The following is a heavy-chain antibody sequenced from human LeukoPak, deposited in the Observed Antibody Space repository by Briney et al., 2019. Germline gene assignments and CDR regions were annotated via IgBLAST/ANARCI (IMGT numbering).Heavy chain of an antibody. CDR2: INHSGST. Sequence: SETLSLTCAVYGGSFSGYYWSWIRQPPGKGLEGIGEINHSGSTNYNPSLKSRVTISVDTSKNQFSLTLSSVTAADTAVYYCARGQDGNPRVNYYYYMDVWGKGPTVTVSS. J-gene: IGHJ6*03. CDR3: ARGQDGNPRVNYYYYMDV. V-gene: IGHV4-34*01. D-gene: IGHD1-14*01. CDR1: GGSFSGYY.